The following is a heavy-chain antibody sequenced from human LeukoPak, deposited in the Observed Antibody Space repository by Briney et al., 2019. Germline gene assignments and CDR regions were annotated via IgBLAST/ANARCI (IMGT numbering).Heavy chain of an antibody. CDR3: ARMYYYDSSGYQKYFDY. CDR2: IYYSGST. Sequence: PSQTLSLTCTVSGGSISSGGYYSSWIRQHPGKGLEWIGYIYYSGSTYYNPSLKSRVTISVDTSKNQFSLKLSSVTAADTAVYYCARMYYYDSSGYQKYFDYWGQGTLVTVSS. V-gene: IGHV4-31*03. D-gene: IGHD3-22*01. J-gene: IGHJ4*02. CDR1: GGSISSGGYY.